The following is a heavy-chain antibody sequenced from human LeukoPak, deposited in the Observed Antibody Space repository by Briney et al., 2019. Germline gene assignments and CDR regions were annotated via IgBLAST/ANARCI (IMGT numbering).Heavy chain of an antibody. CDR3: AGSNYYDSSGYYYYGY. V-gene: IGHV4-31*03. CDR1: GGSISSGGYY. J-gene: IGHJ4*02. Sequence: PSQTLSLTCTVSGGSISSGGYYWSWIRQHPGKGLEWIGYIYYSGSTYYNPSLKSRVTISVDTSKNQFSLKLSSVTAADTAVYYCAGSNYYDSSGYYYYGYWGQGTLVTVSS. CDR2: IYYSGST. D-gene: IGHD3-22*01.